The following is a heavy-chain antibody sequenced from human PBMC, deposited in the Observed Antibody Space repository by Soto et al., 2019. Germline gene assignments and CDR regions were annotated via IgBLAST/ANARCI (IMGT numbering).Heavy chain of an antibody. J-gene: IGHJ4*02. CDR3: APLSGYDPAGAADK. V-gene: IGHV4-30-4*01. D-gene: IGHD5-12*01. CDR2: TYYSGGS. CDR1: GASVSSAEHY. Sequence: QVQLQESGPGLVKASQTLSLTCTLSGASVSSAEHYWSWVRQPPGKGLEWIGYTYYSGGSYYNASLQRRVSISVDTSQNQFSLKLTSVTAADTAVYYCAPLSGYDPAGAADKWGPGILVSVSS.